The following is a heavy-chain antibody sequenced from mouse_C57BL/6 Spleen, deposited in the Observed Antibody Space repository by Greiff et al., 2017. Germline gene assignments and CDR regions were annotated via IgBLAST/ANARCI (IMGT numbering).Heavy chain of an antibody. J-gene: IGHJ2*01. D-gene: IGHD1-1*01. CDR1: GYTFTSYW. V-gene: IGHV1-53*01. CDR2: INPSNGGT. Sequence: QVQLKQPGPELVKPGASVKLSCKASGYTFTSYWMNWVKQRPGQGLEWIGNINPSNGGTNYNEKFKSKATLTVDKSSSTAYMQLISLTSEDSAVYYCARSVYYGSSYGYWGHVTTLTVSS. CDR3: ARSVYYGSSYGY.